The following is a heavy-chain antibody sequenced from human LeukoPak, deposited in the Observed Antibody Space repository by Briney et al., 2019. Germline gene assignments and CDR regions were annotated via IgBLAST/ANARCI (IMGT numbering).Heavy chain of an antibody. V-gene: IGHV4-39*01. J-gene: IGHJ4*02. CDR1: GGSISSSSDY. CDR3: ARRAYSAAYWKHFDY. CDR2: IYYHENT. Sequence: SETLSLTCTVSGGSISSSSDYWGWIRQAPGKGLEWIGSIYYHENTYYNSSLKSRVTISVDTSKNQFSLKLNSVTAADTAVYFCARRAYSAAYWKHFDYWGQRILVTVSS. D-gene: IGHD1-1*01.